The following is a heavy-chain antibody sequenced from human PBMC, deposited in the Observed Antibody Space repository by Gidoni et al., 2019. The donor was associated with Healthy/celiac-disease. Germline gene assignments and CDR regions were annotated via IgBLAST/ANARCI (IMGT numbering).Heavy chain of an antibody. J-gene: IGHJ4*02. Sequence: AQLVPSGAEVSKPGDSLKIPCNGPGYSFTSYWTGWVRQMPGKALEYMGTVYPGDSDTRYSPSFQGQVTISADKSISTAYLQWSSLKASDTAMYYCTRHGGGYDYSGNDYWGQGTLVTVSS. V-gene: IGHV5-51*01. CDR1: GYSFTSYW. CDR2: VYPGDSDT. D-gene: IGHD5-12*01. CDR3: TRHGGGYDYSGNDY.